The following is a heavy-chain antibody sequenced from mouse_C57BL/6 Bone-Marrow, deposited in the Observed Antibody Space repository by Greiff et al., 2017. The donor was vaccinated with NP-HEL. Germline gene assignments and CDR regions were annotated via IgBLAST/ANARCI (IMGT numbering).Heavy chain of an antibody. J-gene: IGHJ4*01. CDR3: ARPSDYYGSSYYYAMDY. CDR1: GFTFSDYY. V-gene: IGHV5-12*01. Sequence: EVKLMESGGGLVQPGGSLKLSCAASGFTFSDYYMYWVRQTPEKRLEWVAYISNGGGSTYYPDTVKGRFPISRDNAKNTLYLQMSRLTSEDTAMYYCARPSDYYGSSYYYAMDYWGQGTSVTVSS. D-gene: IGHD1-1*01. CDR2: ISNGGGST.